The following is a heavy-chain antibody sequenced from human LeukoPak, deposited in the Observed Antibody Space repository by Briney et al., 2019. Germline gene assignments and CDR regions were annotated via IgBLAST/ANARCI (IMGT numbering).Heavy chain of an antibody. D-gene: IGHD3-22*01. Sequence: GGSLRLSCAASGFTFSDYYMSWIRQAPGKGLEGVSYISSSGSTIYYADSVKGRFTISRDNAQNSLYLQMNSLRAEDTDVYYCARDRDYYDSSGYAYWGQGTLVTVSS. J-gene: IGHJ4*02. CDR1: GFTFSDYY. V-gene: IGHV3-11*01. CDR2: ISSSGSTI. CDR3: ARDRDYYDSSGYAY.